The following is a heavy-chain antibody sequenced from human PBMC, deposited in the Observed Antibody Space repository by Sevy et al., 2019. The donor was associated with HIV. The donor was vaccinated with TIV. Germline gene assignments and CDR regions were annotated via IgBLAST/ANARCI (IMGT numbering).Heavy chain of an antibody. CDR1: GFTFSSYW. CDR2: IKQDGSEK. J-gene: IGHJ6*02. Sequence: GGSLRLSCVASGFTFSSYWMSWVRQAPGKGLEWVANIKQDGSEKYYVDSVKGRFTISRDNAKNSLYLQMNSLRAEDTAVYYCAHLTGSGSYSSYYYGMDVWGQGTTVTVSS. CDR3: AHLTGSGSYSSYYYGMDV. D-gene: IGHD3-10*01. V-gene: IGHV3-7*01.